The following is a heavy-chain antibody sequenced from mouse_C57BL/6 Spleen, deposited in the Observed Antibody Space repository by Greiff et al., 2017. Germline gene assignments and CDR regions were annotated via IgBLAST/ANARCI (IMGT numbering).Heavy chain of an antibody. CDR1: GYTFTSYG. CDR2: IYPRSGNT. J-gene: IGHJ4*01. CDR3: AREYYGSSPSMDY. D-gene: IGHD1-1*01. Sequence: VQLKESGAELARPGASVKLSCKASGYTFTSYGISWVKQRTGQGLEWIGEIYPRSGNTYYNEKFKGKATLTVDTSSSTAYMQLSSLTSEDSAVYFCAREYYGSSPSMDYWGQGTSVTVSS. V-gene: IGHV1-81*01.